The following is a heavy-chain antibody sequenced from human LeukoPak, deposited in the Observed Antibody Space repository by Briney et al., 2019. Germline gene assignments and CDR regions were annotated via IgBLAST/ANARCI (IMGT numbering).Heavy chain of an antibody. J-gene: IGHJ4*02. CDR1: GGTFSSYA. D-gene: IGHD5-24*01. Sequence: ASVKVSCKASGGTFSSYAISWVRQAPGQGPEWMGGIIPIFGTANYAQKFQGRVTITTDESTSTAYMELSSLRSEDTAVYYCASRDGYNYRGGGEYYIDYWGQGTLVTVSS. CDR2: IIPIFGTA. V-gene: IGHV1-69*05. CDR3: ASRDGYNYRGGGEYYIDY.